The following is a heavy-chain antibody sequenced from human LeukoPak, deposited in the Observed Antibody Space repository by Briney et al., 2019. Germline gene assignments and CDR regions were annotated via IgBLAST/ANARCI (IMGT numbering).Heavy chain of an antibody. V-gene: IGHV1-69*13. CDR3: ARSVDIVATSLFSDHDAFDI. D-gene: IGHD5-12*01. CDR1: GGTFSSYA. Sequence: SVKVSCKASGGTFSSYAISWVRQAPGQGLEWMGGIIPVFGTANYAQKFQGRVTITADESTSTAYMELSSLRSEDTAVYYCARSVDIVATSLFSDHDAFDIWGQGTMVTVSS. CDR2: IIPVFGTA. J-gene: IGHJ3*02.